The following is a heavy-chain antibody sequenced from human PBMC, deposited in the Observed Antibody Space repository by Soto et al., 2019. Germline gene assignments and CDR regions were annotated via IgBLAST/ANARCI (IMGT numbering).Heavy chain of an antibody. D-gene: IGHD6-19*01. CDR1: GGSFSGYY. V-gene: IGHV4-34*01. J-gene: IGHJ3*02. Sequence: QVQLQQWGAGLLKPSETLSLTCAVYGGSFSGYYWSWIRQPPGKGLEWIGESNHSGSTNYNPSLKSRVTISVDTSKNQFSLKLSSVTAADTAVYYCARAVRPNWIAVAYYDAFDIWGQGTMVTVSS. CDR2: SNHSGST. CDR3: ARAVRPNWIAVAYYDAFDI.